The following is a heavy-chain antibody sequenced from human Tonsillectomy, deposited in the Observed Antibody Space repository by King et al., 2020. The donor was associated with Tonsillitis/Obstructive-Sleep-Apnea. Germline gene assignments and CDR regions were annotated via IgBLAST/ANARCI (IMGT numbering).Heavy chain of an antibody. D-gene: IGHD2-15*01. Sequence: VQLQESGPGLVKPSETLSLPCTVSGGSISSYYWSWFRQPPGKGLEWIGYIYYSGSTNYNPSLKSRVTISVDTSKNQFSLKLSSVTATDTAVYYCERHLDAAHYWGQGTLVTVS. J-gene: IGHJ4*02. CDR2: IYYSGST. CDR1: GGSISSYY. CDR3: ERHLDAAHY. V-gene: IGHV4-59*08.